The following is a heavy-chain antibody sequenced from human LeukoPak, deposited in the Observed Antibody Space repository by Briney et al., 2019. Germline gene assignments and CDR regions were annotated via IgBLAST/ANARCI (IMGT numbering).Heavy chain of an antibody. J-gene: IGHJ4*02. D-gene: IGHD3-22*01. V-gene: IGHV1-69*04. CDR2: IIPILGIA. CDR1: GGTFSSYA. Sequence: GASVKVSCKASGGTFSSYAISWVRQAPGQGLEWMGRIIPILGIANYAQKFQGRVTITADKPTSTAYMELSSLRSEDTAVYYCARVSQVVPWPRFDYWGQGTLVTVSS. CDR3: ARVSQVVPWPRFDY.